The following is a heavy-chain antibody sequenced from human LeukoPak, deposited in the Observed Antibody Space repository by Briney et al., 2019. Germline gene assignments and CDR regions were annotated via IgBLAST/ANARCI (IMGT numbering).Heavy chain of an antibody. D-gene: IGHD2-15*01. Sequence: KPGGSLRLSCAASGFALSGYWMTWVRQAPGKGLEWVTNIKPDETEKYYGDSVRGRFTASRDNANNLLFLEMKHLRAEDTAVYYCARDECIGGTCLGWFDPWGQGTLVTVSS. CDR3: ARDECIGGTCLGWFDP. CDR2: IKPDETEK. J-gene: IGHJ5*02. CDR1: GFALSGYW. V-gene: IGHV3-7*01.